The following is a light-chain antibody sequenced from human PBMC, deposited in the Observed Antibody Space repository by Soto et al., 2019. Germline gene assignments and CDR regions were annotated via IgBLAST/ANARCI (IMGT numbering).Light chain of an antibody. Sequence: ETLMTQSPATLSVSPGERATLSCRASQSVNNNLAWNQQKLGQAPRVLIYGASTRATGIPARFTGSGSGTELIVTITSLQSEDSAVYYCQEDNTWPWTFGQGTKVEFK. CDR2: GAS. CDR1: QSVNNN. V-gene: IGKV3-15*01. J-gene: IGKJ1*01. CDR3: QEDNTWPWT.